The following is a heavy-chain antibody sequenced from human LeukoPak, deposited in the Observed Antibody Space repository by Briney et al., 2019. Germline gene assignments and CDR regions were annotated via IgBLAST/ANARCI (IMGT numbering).Heavy chain of an antibody. CDR2: MKPTSGGT. V-gene: IGHV1-2*02. CDR1: GYSFSDYY. CDR3: ARALSDCSKGVCYSLDDWVPYGMDV. J-gene: IGHJ6*02. Sequence: ASVKVSCKASGYSFSDYYMHWVRQAPGQGLEWMGWMKPTSGGTNYAQKFQGRVTMTRDTSISTASMELSRLRSDDTAVYYCARALSDCSKGVCYSLDDWVPYGMDVWGQGTTVTVSS. D-gene: IGHD2-8*01.